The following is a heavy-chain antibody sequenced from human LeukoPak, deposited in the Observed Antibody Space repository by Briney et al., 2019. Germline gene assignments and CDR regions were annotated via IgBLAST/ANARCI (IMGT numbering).Heavy chain of an antibody. CDR2: IHSDGST. Sequence: GGSLRLSCAASGFTVNSNYMSCVRQAPGEGLEWVSVIHSDGSTYYADSVKGRFTISRDNSKNTLFLQMNSLRAEDTAVYYCAREYCTSGIFCFDPWSQGTLVTVSS. V-gene: IGHV3-53*01. CDR1: GFTVNSNY. D-gene: IGHD2-8*01. CDR3: AREYCTSGIFCFDP. J-gene: IGHJ5*02.